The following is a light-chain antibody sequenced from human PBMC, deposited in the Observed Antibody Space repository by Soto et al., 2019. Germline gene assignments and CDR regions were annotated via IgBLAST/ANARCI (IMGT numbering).Light chain of an antibody. V-gene: IGLV2-14*03. CDR3: SSYTSNSPLVV. CDR2: DVS. J-gene: IGLJ1*01. Sequence: QSVLTQPASVSGSPGQSITISCTGTGTDVGGYNYVSWYQQLPGKAPKVMIYDVSNRPSGVSNRFSGSKSGNTASLTISGLQAEDEADYYCSSYTSNSPLVVFGTGTKLTVL. CDR1: GTDVGGYNY.